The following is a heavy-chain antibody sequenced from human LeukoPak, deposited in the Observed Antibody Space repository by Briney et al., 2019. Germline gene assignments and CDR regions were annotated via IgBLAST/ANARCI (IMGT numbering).Heavy chain of an antibody. J-gene: IGHJ4*02. V-gene: IGHV4-4*07. CDR1: GGSISSYY. CDR2: IYTSGST. CDR3: ARDARYYDFWSGYYKAPYYFDY. Sequence: PSETLSLTCTVSGGSISSYYWSWIRQPAGKGLEWIGRIYTSGSTNYNPSLKSRVTMSADTSKNQFSLKLSSVTAADTAVYYCARDARYYDFWSGYYKAPYYFDYWGQGTLVTVSS. D-gene: IGHD3-3*01.